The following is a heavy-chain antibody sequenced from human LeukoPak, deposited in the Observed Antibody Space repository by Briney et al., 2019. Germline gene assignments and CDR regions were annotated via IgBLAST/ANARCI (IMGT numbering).Heavy chain of an antibody. V-gene: IGHV3-23*01. CDR2: ISGSGGST. J-gene: IGHJ4*02. D-gene: IGHD2-21*02. CDR3: ANRDRTSGIDY. Sequence: PGRSLRLSCAASGFTFSSYGMHWVRQAPGKGLEWVSAISGSGGSTYYADSVKGRFTISRDNSKNTLYLQMNSLRAEDTAVYYCANRDRTSGIDYWGQGTLVTVSS. CDR1: GFTFSSYG.